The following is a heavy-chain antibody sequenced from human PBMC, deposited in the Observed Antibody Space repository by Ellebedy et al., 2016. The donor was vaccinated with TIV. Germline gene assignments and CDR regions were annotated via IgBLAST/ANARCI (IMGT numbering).Heavy chain of an antibody. D-gene: IGHD3-10*01. Sequence: AASVKVTCKVSGYTLTELSMHWVRQAPGKGLEWMGGFDPEDGETIYAQKFQGRVTMTEDTSTDTAYMELSSLRSEDTAVYYCARDDDTSGNYFDFWGQGTLVTVSS. CDR2: FDPEDGET. V-gene: IGHV1-24*01. CDR1: GYTLTELS. J-gene: IGHJ4*02. CDR3: ARDDDTSGNYFDF.